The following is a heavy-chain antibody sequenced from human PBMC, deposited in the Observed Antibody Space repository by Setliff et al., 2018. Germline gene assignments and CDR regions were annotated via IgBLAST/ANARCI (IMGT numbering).Heavy chain of an antibody. CDR1: GFNFYDFA. V-gene: IGHV3-23*01. J-gene: IGHJ4*02. D-gene: IGHD2-21*01. Sequence: ASVKVSCTTSGFNFYDFALSWVRQAPGKGLEWVSVISGLHFETSYAESVRGRFIISRDNSENTLYLQMSSLRVGDTAVYYCARHDTTWPGVIDSWGQGTLVTVSS. CDR2: ISGLHFET. CDR3: ARHDTTWPGVIDS.